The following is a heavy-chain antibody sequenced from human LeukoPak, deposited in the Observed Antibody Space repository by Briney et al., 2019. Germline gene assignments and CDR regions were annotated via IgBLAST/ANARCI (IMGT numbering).Heavy chain of an antibody. J-gene: IGHJ6*03. CDR2: ISSSSSYI. D-gene: IGHD3-3*01. Sequence: GGSLRLSCAASGFTFSSYSMNWVRQAPGKGLEWVSSISSSSSYIYYADSVKGRFTISRDNAKNSLYLQMNSLRAEDTAVYYCARENYDFWSGYQYYYYMDVWGKGTTVTVSS. V-gene: IGHV3-21*01. CDR1: GFTFSSYS. CDR3: ARENYDFWSGYQYYYYMDV.